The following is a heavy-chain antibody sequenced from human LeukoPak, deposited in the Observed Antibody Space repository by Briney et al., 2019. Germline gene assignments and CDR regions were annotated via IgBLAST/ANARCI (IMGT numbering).Heavy chain of an antibody. CDR2: ISSSGSTI. V-gene: IGHV3-48*03. Sequence: GGSLRLSCAASGFXFSSYEMNWVRQAPGKGLEWVSYISSSGSTIYYADSVKGRFTISRDNAKNSLYLQMNSLRAEDTAVYYCARMLGILDYWGQGTLVTVSS. D-gene: IGHD7-27*01. CDR3: ARMLGILDY. CDR1: GFXFSSYE. J-gene: IGHJ4*02.